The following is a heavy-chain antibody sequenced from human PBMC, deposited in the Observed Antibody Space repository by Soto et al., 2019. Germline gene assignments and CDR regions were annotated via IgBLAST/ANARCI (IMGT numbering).Heavy chain of an antibody. CDR2: IYYSGST. CDR3: ASLNNHAEDYYGMDV. V-gene: IGHV4-39*01. Sequence: SETLSLTCTVSGGSISSSSYYWGWIRQPPGKGLEWIGSIYYSGSTYYNPSLKSRVTISVDTSKNQFSLKLSSVTAADTAVYYCASLNNHAEDYYGMDVWGQGTTVTVSS. D-gene: IGHD1-1*01. CDR1: GGSISSSSYY. J-gene: IGHJ6*02.